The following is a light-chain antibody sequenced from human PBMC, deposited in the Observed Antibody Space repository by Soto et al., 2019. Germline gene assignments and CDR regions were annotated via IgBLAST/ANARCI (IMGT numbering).Light chain of an antibody. CDR2: GAS. V-gene: IGKV3-15*01. CDR3: QQYLNWPWT. CDR1: QSISNY. Sequence: EIVMTQSPPTLSVSPGEGVTLSCKASQSISNYLAWYQHKPGQAPRLLINGASIRATGFPARFSGSGSGEDFTLTISSVQSEDFAVYYCQQYLNWPWTFGYGTKVEIK. J-gene: IGKJ1*01.